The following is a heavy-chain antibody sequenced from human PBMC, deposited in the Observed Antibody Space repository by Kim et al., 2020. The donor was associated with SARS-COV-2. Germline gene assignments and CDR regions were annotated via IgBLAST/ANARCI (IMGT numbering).Heavy chain of an antibody. CDR1: GFTFSSYS. CDR3: ARGVSVLRFLEWLPPIDY. D-gene: IGHD3-3*01. V-gene: IGHV3-48*02. CDR2: ISSSSSTI. J-gene: IGHJ4*02. Sequence: GGSLRLSCAASGFTFSSYSMNWVRQAPGKGLEWVSYISSSSSTIYYADSVKGRFTISRDNAKNSLYLQMNSLRDEDTAVYYCARGVSVLRFLEWLPPIDYWGQGTLVTVSS.